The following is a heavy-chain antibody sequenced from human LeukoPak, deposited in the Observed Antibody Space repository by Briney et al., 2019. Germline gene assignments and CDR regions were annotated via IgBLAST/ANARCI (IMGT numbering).Heavy chain of an antibody. CDR1: GGSFSGYY. D-gene: IGHD6-13*01. CDR3: ARGRYLTTGGGAAAGFLDY. J-gene: IGHJ4*02. CDR2: INHSGST. V-gene: IGHV4-34*01. Sequence: SETLSLTCAVYGGSFSGYYWSWIRQPPGKGLEWIGEINHSGSTNYNPSLKSRVTISVDTSKNQFSLKLSSVTAADTAVYYCARGRYLTTGGGAAAGFLDYWGQGTLVTVSS.